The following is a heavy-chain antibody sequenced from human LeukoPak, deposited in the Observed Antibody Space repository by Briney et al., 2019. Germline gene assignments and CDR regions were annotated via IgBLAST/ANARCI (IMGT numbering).Heavy chain of an antibody. D-gene: IGHD3-10*01. CDR3: AKDSYGSGSYYG. CDR1: GFTFSSYG. Sequence: GGSLRLSCAASGFTFSSYGMHWVRQAPGKGLEWVAVISYDGSNKYYADSVKGRFTISRDNSKNTLYLQMNSLRAEDTAVYYCAKDSYGSGSYYGWGQGTLVTVSS. J-gene: IGHJ4*02. CDR2: ISYDGSNK. V-gene: IGHV3-30*18.